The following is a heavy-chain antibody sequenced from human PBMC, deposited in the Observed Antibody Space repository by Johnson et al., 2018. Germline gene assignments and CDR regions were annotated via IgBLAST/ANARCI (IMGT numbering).Heavy chain of an antibody. Sequence: EVQLVETGGDLVKXGGSXRLXCVVSGFNFANAWMTWVRQAPGKGLEWVGRIQSKSDDGPIDYAASVKGRIVISRDDPKNTPFLQMNSLKTEDTAVYYCTRLPILSYSIAYSYYGMDVWGKGTTVTVSS. D-gene: IGHD2-21*01. CDR3: TRLPILSYSIAYSYYGMDV. CDR2: IQSKSDDGPI. V-gene: IGHV3-15*01. CDR1: GFNFANAW. J-gene: IGHJ6*04.